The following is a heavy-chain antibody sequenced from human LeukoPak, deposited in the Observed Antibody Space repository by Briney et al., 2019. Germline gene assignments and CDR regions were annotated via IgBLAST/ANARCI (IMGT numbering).Heavy chain of an antibody. CDR1: KFTFNDCA. CDR3: AKDISSDYDDGGWFDP. CDR2: ISWNSDNI. Sequence: GGSLRLSCAASKFTFNDCAMHWCRQSPGKGLEWVSGISWNSDNIGYADSVRGRFTISRDNAKNSLYLQMNSLKTEDTAVYYCAKDISSDYDDGGWFDPWGQGTLVAVSS. D-gene: IGHD5-12*01. V-gene: IGHV3-9*01. J-gene: IGHJ5*02.